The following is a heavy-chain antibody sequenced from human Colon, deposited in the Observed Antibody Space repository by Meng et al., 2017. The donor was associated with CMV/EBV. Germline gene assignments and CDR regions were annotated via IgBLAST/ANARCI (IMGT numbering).Heavy chain of an antibody. V-gene: IGHV1-69*10. Sequence: SVKVSCKVAGDIFSSKVITWVRQAPRQGREWMGVRIPLHGVPDYAPRFRGRVTITADISTSTAYMEVSSLTSEDTAVYYCASESCTDCFCRPAYGMDIWGQGTTVTVSS. CDR2: RIPLHGVP. CDR1: GDIFSSKV. CDR3: ASESCTDCFCRPAYGMDI. D-gene: IGHD2-8*02. J-gene: IGHJ6*02.